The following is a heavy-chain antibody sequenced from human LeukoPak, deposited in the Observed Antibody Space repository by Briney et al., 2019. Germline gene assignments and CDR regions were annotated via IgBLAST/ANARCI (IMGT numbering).Heavy chain of an antibody. V-gene: IGHV3-23*01. J-gene: IGHJ4*02. CDR2: ISGSGGST. CDR1: GFTFSSYA. Sequence: PGGSLRLSCAASGFTFSSYAMSWVRQAPGKGLEWVSAISGSGGSTYYADSVKGRFTISRDNSKNTLYLQMNSLRAEDTAVYYCARLGGDGYTEVAVVDYWGQGTLVTVSS. D-gene: IGHD5-24*01. CDR3: ARLGGDGYTEVAVVDY.